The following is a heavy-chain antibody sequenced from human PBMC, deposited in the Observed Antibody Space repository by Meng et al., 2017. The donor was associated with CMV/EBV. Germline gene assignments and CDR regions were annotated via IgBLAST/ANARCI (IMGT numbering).Heavy chain of an antibody. J-gene: IGHJ6*02. V-gene: IGHV3-20*04. CDR1: GFTFDDYG. CDR3: ARLERLLVHPYYYYGMDV. Sequence: GESLKISCAASGFTFDDYGMSWVRQAPGKGLEWVSGINWNGGSTGYADSVKGRFTISRDNAKNSLYLQMNSLRAEDTAVYYCARLERLLVHPYYYYGMDVWGQGTTVTVSS. D-gene: IGHD6-6*01. CDR2: INWNGGST.